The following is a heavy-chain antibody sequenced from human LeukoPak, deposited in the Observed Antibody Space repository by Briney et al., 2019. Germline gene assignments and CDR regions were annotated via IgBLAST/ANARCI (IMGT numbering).Heavy chain of an antibody. Sequence: GGSLRLSCAASGFTFSSYSLNWARQAPGKGLEWIGSISGSSNSYKYYADSVKGRFTISRDDAKNSLYLQMNSLRAEDTAVYYCARPSINDYGDFGYWGQGTLVTVSS. CDR1: GFTFSSYS. CDR2: ISGSSNSYK. V-gene: IGHV3-21*01. J-gene: IGHJ4*02. D-gene: IGHD4-17*01. CDR3: ARPSINDYGDFGY.